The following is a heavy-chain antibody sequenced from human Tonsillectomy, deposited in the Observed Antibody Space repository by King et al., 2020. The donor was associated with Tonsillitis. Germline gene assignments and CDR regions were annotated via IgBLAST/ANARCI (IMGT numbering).Heavy chain of an antibody. J-gene: IGHJ3*02. Sequence: VQLQESGPGLVKPAQTLSLTCTVSGGSISSGDYYWSWIRQPPGRGLEWIGFIYYSGTTYYNPSLKSRVIISIDTSKNQFSLKLSSVTAADTAVYYCARLYYYDSNGYYQLYPDAFDIWGQGTMVTVSS. D-gene: IGHD3-22*01. CDR2: IYYSGTT. CDR1: GGSISSGDYY. V-gene: IGHV4-30-4*01. CDR3: ARLYYYDSNGYYQLYPDAFDI.